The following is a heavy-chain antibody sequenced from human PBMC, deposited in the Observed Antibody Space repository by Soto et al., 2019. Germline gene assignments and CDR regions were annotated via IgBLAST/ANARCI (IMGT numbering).Heavy chain of an antibody. D-gene: IGHD3-9*01. CDR3: ARGAVDAYYYTDV. J-gene: IGHJ6*03. CDR2: IYYSGST. CDR1: GGSISSYY. Sequence: SETLSLTCTVSGGSISSYYWSWIRQPPGKGLEWIGYIYYSGSTNYNPSLKSRVTISVDTSKNQFSLKLSSVTAADTAVYYCARGAVDAYYYTDVWGKGTTVTVSS. V-gene: IGHV4-59*01.